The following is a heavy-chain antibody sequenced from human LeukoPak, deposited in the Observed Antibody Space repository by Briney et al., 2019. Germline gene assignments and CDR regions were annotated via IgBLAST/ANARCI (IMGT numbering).Heavy chain of an antibody. CDR1: GFTFSSYS. J-gene: IGHJ5*02. D-gene: IGHD6-13*01. CDR3: ARGTIAAPEFDP. Sequence: PGGSLRLSCAASGFTFSSYSMNWVRQAPGKGLEWVAVISYDGSNKYYADSVKGRFTISRDNSKNTLYLQMNSLRAEDTAVYYCARGTIAAPEFDPWGQGTLVTVSS. V-gene: IGHV3-30*03. CDR2: ISYDGSNK.